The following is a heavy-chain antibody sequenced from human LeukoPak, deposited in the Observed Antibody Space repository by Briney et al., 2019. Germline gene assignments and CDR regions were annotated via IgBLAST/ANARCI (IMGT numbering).Heavy chain of an antibody. D-gene: IGHD3-9*01. J-gene: IGHJ4*02. CDR1: GFIFRNYA. Sequence: GPLRLSCAASGFIFRNYAMSWVRQAPGKGLEWVSAITGSGDTTYYADSVKGRFTISRDNSKNTLYVEMNTLRAEDTAVYYCAKWGDYDILTGYYVSDFWGQGTLVTVSS. CDR3: AKWGDYDILTGYYVSDF. CDR2: ITGSGDTT. V-gene: IGHV3-23*01.